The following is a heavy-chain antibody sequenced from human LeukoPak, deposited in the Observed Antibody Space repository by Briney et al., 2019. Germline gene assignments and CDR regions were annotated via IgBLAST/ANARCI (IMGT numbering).Heavy chain of an antibody. CDR3: ARGRELVVDAFDI. V-gene: IGHV4-61*02. CDR2: IYTSGST. CDR1: GGSISSGSYY. J-gene: IGHJ3*02. Sequence: PSETLSLTCTVSGGSISSGSYYWSWIRQPAGKGLEWIGRIYTSGSTNYNPSLKSRVTISVDTSKNQFSLKLSSVTAADTAVYYCARGRELVVDAFDIWGQGTMVTVSS. D-gene: IGHD1-26*01.